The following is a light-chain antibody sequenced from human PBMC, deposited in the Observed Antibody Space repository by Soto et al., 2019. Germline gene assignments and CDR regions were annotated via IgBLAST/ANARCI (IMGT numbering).Light chain of an antibody. J-gene: IGKJ3*01. V-gene: IGKV3-20*01. CDR2: GAS. Sequence: EILLTQSPGTLSLAPGERATLSCRASRSVSRSYLAWYQQKPGQAPRLLIYGASSRATGIPDRFSGSGSGTDFTLTISRLEPEDFAVYYCQQYGSSPLFTFGPGTKVDIK. CDR3: QQYGSSPLFT. CDR1: RSVSRSY.